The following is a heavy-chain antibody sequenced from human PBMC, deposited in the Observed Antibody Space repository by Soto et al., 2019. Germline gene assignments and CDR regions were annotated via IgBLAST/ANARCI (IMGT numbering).Heavy chain of an antibody. J-gene: IGHJ6*02. D-gene: IGHD2-2*01. Sequence: GASVKVSCKASGYTFAYYGIGWVRQAPGQGLEWLGWISAYNGNTHHAQNLQGRVTMTTDTSTSTAYMELRSLRSDDTAVYYCARGGQECSSTGCSYNYFYYGLDVWGQGTTVTVSS. CDR3: ARGGQECSSTGCSYNYFYYGLDV. CDR2: ISAYNGNT. V-gene: IGHV1-18*01. CDR1: GYTFAYYG.